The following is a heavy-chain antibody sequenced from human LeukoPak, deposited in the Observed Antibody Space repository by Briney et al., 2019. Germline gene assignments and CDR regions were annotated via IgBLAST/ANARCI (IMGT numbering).Heavy chain of an antibody. V-gene: IGHV3-7*01. D-gene: IGHD2-15*01. CDR1: GFTFSTYW. Sequence: PGGSLRLSCAASGFTFSTYWMSWVRQAPGKGLEWVANIKQDGTEKYYVDSVKGRFTISRDNAKNSLYLQMNSLRAEDTAVYYCARYIGYCSGGSCYLGALDIWGQGAMVTVSS. J-gene: IGHJ3*02. CDR3: ARYIGYCSGGSCYLGALDI. CDR2: IKQDGTEK.